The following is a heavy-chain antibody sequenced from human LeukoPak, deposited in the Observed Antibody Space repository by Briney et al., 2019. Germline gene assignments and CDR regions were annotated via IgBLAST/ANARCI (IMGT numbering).Heavy chain of an antibody. CDR1: GGSNSSYY. J-gene: IGHJ4*02. CDR2: IYYSGST. Sequence: PSETLSLTCTVSGGSNSSYYWSWIRQPPGKGLEWIGYIYYSGSTNYNPSLKSRVTISVDTSKNQFSLKLSSVTAADTAVYYCARGMRNFDYWGQGTLVTVSS. V-gene: IGHV4-59*01. CDR3: ARGMRNFDY.